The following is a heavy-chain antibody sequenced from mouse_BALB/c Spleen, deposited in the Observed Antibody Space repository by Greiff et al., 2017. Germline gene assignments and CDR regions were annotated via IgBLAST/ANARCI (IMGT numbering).Heavy chain of an antibody. J-gene: IGHJ4*01. D-gene: IGHD2-1*01. CDR3: ARRGNYVDYAMDY. Sequence: DVMLVESGGGLVKPGGSLKLSCAASGFTFSSYAMSWVRQTPEKRLEWVASISSGGSTYYPDSVKGRFTISRDNARNILYLQMSSLRSEDTAMYYCARRGNYVDYAMDYWGQGTSVTVSS. CDR2: ISSGGST. CDR1: GFTFSSYA. V-gene: IGHV5-6-5*01.